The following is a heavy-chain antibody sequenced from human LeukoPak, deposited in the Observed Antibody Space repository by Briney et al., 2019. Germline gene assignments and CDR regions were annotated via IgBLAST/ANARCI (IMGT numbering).Heavy chain of an antibody. Sequence: GGSLRLSCAASGFTFNNYWMHWVRQAPGKGLVWVSRINTDGSHINYADSVKGRFTFSRDNAKNTLYLQMNSLRAEDTAVYYCAKDALSGTSGYWGQGTLVTVSS. J-gene: IGHJ4*02. CDR2: INTDGSHI. CDR1: GFTFNNYW. D-gene: IGHD1-26*01. V-gene: IGHV3-74*01. CDR3: AKDALSGTSGY.